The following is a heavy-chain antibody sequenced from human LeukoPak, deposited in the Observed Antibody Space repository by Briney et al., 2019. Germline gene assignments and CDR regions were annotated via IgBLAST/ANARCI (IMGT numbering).Heavy chain of an antibody. CDR1: GFTFSSYA. Sequence: GGSLRLSCAASGFTFSSYAMSWVRQAPGKGLEWVSAISGSGGSTYYANSVKGRFTISRDNSKNTLYLQMNSLRAEDTAVYYCAKAGYSPYYFGYWGQGTLVTVSS. V-gene: IGHV3-23*01. CDR3: AKAGYSPYYFGY. CDR2: ISGSGGST. J-gene: IGHJ4*02. D-gene: IGHD5-18*01.